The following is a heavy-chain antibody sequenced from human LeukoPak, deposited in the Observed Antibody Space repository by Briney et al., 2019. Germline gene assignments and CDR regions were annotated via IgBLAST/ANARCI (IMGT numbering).Heavy chain of an antibody. V-gene: IGHV3-74*01. CDR2: VDSDGYST. CDR1: GFTFSSYW. J-gene: IGHJ4*02. CDR3: AKDAAGPEY. D-gene: IGHD6-13*01. Sequence: GGSLRLSCAASGFTFSSYWMHWVRQAPGKGLVWVSRVDSDGYSTVYADSVKGRFTISRDNSRNTLYLQMNSLRAEDTAVYYCAKDAAGPEYWGQGTLVTVSS.